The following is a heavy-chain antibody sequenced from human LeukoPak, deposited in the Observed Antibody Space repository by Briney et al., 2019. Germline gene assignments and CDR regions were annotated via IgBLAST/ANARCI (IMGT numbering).Heavy chain of an antibody. Sequence: ASVKVSCKASGGTFSSYAISWVRQAPGQGLEWMGGIIPIFGTANYAQKFQGRVTITADKSTSTAYMELSSLRSEGTAMYYCARDLTMVRGAKYRPYNWFDPWGQGTLVTVSS. CDR1: GGTFSSYA. CDR2: IIPIFGTA. CDR3: ARDLTMVRGAKYRPYNWFDP. D-gene: IGHD3-10*01. J-gene: IGHJ5*02. V-gene: IGHV1-69*06.